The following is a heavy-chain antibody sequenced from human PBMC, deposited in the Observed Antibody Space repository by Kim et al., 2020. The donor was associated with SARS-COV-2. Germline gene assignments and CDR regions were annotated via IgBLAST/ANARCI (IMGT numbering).Heavy chain of an antibody. D-gene: IGHD2-21*01. V-gene: IGHV5-51*01. J-gene: IGHJ4*02. Sequence: YSPSVQGPVTISADKSISTAYLQWSSLKASDTAMYYCARHYCGGDCIVDYWGQGTLVTVSS. CDR3: ARHYCGGDCIVDY.